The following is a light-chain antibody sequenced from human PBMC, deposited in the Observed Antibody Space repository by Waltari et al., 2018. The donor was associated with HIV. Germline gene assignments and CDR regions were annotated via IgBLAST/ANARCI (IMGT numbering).Light chain of an antibody. Sequence: QSALTQPASVSGSPGQSITISCTGTTTDIGSFNYVSWYQQHPGKAPKLIIFEVSNRPSGVSNRFTGSKSANTASLTISGLQTEDEADYFCSSYAHNISPLYVFGTGTSVTVL. J-gene: IGLJ1*01. CDR2: EVS. CDR3: SSYAHNISPLYV. CDR1: TTDIGSFNY. V-gene: IGLV2-14*01.